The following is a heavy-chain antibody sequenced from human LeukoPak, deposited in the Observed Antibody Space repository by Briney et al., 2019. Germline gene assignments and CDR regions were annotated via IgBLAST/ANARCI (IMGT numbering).Heavy chain of an antibody. V-gene: IGHV4-34*01. CDR3: ARSPQEYSYGYLLDY. D-gene: IGHD5-18*01. CDR2: INHSGST. Sequence: SETLSLTCAVYCGSFSGYYWSWIRQPPGKGLEWIGEINHSGSTNYNPSLKSRVTISVDTSKNQFSLKLSSVTAADTAVYYCARSPQEYSYGYLLDYWGQGTLVTVSS. CDR1: CGSFSGYY. J-gene: IGHJ4*02.